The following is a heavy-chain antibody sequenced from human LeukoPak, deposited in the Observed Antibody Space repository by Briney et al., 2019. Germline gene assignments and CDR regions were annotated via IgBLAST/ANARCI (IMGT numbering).Heavy chain of an antibody. CDR1: GGSFSGYY. D-gene: IGHD3-16*01. J-gene: IGHJ4*02. Sequence: SETLSLTCAVYGGSFSGYYWSWIRQPPGKGLEWIGEINHSGSTNYNPSLKSRVTISVDTSKNQFSLKLSSVTAADTAVYYCASSHTYQPYYFDYWGQGTLVTVSS. CDR3: ASSHTYQPYYFDY. CDR2: INHSGST. V-gene: IGHV4-34*01.